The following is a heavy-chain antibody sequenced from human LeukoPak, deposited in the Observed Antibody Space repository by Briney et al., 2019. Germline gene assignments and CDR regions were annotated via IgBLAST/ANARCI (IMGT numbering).Heavy chain of an antibody. CDR3: ASYEEQPDY. CDR1: GFTISSHS. J-gene: IGHJ4*02. D-gene: IGHD3-16*01. CDR2: ISSSSSTI. V-gene: IGHV3-48*01. Sequence: PGGSLRLSCAASGFTISSHSMNWVRQAPGKGLEWVSYISSSSSTIYYADSVKGRFTISRDNAKNSLYLQMNSLRAEDTAVYYCASYEEQPDYWGQGTLVTVSS.